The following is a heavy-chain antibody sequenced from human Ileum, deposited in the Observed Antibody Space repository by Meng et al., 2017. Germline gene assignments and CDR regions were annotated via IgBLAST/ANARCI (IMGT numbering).Heavy chain of an antibody. CDR1: GDSITNTNW. J-gene: IGHJ4*02. CDR3: SRGGLSLERPPLDY. D-gene: IGHD1-1*01. Sequence: QLLLLASGPGVVMPSGTLSLTAAVSGDSITNTNWWNWVRQTPGKGLEWIGDVYRSGSTNYNPSLESRVSIATDNSTKHSPLLLTSVIGADTAAYYCSRGGLSLERPPLDYWGQGTLVTVSS. CDR2: VYRSGST. V-gene: IGHV4-4*02.